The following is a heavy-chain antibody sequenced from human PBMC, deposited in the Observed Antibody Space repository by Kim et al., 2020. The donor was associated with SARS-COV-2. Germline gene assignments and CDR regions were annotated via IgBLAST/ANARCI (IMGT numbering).Heavy chain of an antibody. CDR2: VYHNGTT. CDR3: ARAATYFDILTCLDY. V-gene: IGHV4-59*11. J-gene: IGHJ4*02. Sequence: SETLSLTCTVSGDSINSHYWSWIRQSPGKGLEWIGYVYHNGTTNYNPSLESRVTISIDTSKNQFSLNLKSVTAADTAVYYCARAATYFDILTCLDYWGQGTLVTVSS. D-gene: IGHD3-9*01. CDR1: GDSINSHY.